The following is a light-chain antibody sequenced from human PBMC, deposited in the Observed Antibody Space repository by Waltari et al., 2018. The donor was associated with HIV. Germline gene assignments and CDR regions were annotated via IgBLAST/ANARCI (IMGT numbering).Light chain of an antibody. Sequence: SYVLTQPPSVSVAPGQTARITCGGDNIGSKSVQWYQQKPGQAPVLVLYEDSARPSGNPERFSRSNSGNTATLTISRDEGGDEADYYSQGWLSSDPYVFGTGTKVTVL. CDR2: EDS. CDR1: NIGSKS. CDR3: QGWLSSDPYV. V-gene: IGLV3-21*02. J-gene: IGLJ1*01.